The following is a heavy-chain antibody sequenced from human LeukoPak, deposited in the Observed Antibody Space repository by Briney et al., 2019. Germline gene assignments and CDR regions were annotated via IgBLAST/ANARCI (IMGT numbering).Heavy chain of an antibody. D-gene: IGHD1-7*01. Sequence: GGSLRLSCAASGFTFSSYAMHWVRQAPGKGLEWVAVISYDGSNKYYADSVKGRFTISRDNSRNTLYLQMNSLRAEDTAVYYCARAALGNYYYFDYWGQGTLVTVSS. J-gene: IGHJ4*02. CDR2: ISYDGSNK. V-gene: IGHV3-30-3*01. CDR3: ARAALGNYYYFDY. CDR1: GFTFSSYA.